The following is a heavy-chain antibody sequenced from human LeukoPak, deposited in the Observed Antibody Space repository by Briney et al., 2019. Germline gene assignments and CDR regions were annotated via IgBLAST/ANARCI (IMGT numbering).Heavy chain of an antibody. D-gene: IGHD6-13*01. CDR2: ISSSGSTI. CDR3: ARAPVDSSSWLARGFDY. Sequence: PGGFLRLSCAASGFTFSDYYMSWIRQAPGKGLEWVSYISSSGSTIYYADSVKGRFTISRDNAKNSLHLQMNSLRAEDTAVYYCARAPVDSSSWLARGFDYWGQGTLVTVSS. V-gene: IGHV3-11*04. CDR1: GFTFSDYY. J-gene: IGHJ4*02.